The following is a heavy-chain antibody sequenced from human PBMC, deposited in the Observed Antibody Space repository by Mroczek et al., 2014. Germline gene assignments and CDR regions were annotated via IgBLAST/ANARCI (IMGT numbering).Heavy chain of an antibody. J-gene: IGHJ4*02. CDR3: ARSLVGATPPFDY. CDR1: GFTFSSYA. CDR2: ISYDGSNK. D-gene: IGHD1-26*01. Sequence: ESGGGVVQPGRSLRLSCAASGFTFSSYAMHWVRQAPGKGLEWVAVISYDGSNKYYADSVKGRFTISRDNSKNTLYLQMNSLRAEDTAVYYCARSLVGATPPFDYWGQGTLVTVSS. V-gene: IGHV3-30-3*01.